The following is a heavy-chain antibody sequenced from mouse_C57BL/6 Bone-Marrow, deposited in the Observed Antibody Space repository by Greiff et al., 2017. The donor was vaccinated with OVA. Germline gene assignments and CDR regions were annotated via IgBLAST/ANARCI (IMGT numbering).Heavy chain of an antibody. CDR2: IWSGGST. D-gene: IGHD1-1*01. Sequence: VKLMESGPGLVQPSQSLSITCTVSGFSLTSYGVHWVRQSPGKGLEWLGVIWSGGSTDYNAAFISRLSISKDNSKSQVFFKMNSLQADDTAIYYCARNYGSSLDWYFDVWGTGTTVTVSS. J-gene: IGHJ1*03. CDR3: ARNYGSSLDWYFDV. CDR1: GFSLTSYG. V-gene: IGHV2-2*01.